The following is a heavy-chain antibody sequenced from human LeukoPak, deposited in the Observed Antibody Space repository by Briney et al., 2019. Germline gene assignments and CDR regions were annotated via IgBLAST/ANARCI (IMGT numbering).Heavy chain of an antibody. J-gene: IGHJ4*02. CDR2: ISYDGSNK. CDR1: GFTFSSYG. CDR3: AKSIVVVPAATDY. D-gene: IGHD2-2*01. V-gene: IGHV3-30*18. Sequence: GGSLRLSCAASGFTFSSYGMHWVRQAPGKGLKWVAVISYDGSNKYYADSVKGRFTISRDNSKNTLYLQMNSLRAEDTAVYYCAKSIVVVPAATDYWGQGTLVTVSS.